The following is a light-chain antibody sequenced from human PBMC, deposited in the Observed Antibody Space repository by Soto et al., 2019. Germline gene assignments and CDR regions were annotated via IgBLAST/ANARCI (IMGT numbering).Light chain of an antibody. Sequence: EIVLTQSPGTLSLSPGDRANISCRASQSVTSNYLAWYQQKPGQAPRLLLYGASRRAIGIPDRFSGSGSGTDFTLTISRLEPEDFAVYYCQQYDTSPPLTFGGGTKV. V-gene: IGKV3-20*01. CDR2: GAS. CDR3: QQYDTSPPLT. J-gene: IGKJ4*01. CDR1: QSVTSNY.